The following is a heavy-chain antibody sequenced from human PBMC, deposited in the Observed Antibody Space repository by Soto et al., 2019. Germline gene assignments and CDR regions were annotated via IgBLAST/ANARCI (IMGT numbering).Heavy chain of an antibody. D-gene: IGHD3-22*01. V-gene: IGHV3-23*01. Sequence: GGSLRLSCAASGFTFNSYAMSWGRQAPGKGLEWVSAISGSGGSTYYADSVKGRFTISRDNSKNTLYLQMNSLRAEDTAVYYCAKDDDSNKWYYWGQGTLVTVSS. CDR3: AKDDDSNKWYY. J-gene: IGHJ4*02. CDR1: GFTFNSYA. CDR2: ISGSGGST.